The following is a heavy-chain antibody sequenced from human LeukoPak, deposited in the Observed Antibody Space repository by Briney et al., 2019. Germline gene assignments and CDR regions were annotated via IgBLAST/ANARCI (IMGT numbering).Heavy chain of an antibody. J-gene: IGHJ4*02. CDR2: LNPSRGTT. CDR3: ARDATRGIGGSYDLDF. Sequence: GASVKVSCKASGYNFSSYYIQWVRQDPGQGLEWMGLLNPSRGTTAYAPKFQGSVTMTRDTSSNTVYMELRGLRSDDTAIYYCARDATRGIGGSYDLDFWGQGSLVTVSS. D-gene: IGHD3-16*01. V-gene: IGHV1-46*01. CDR1: GYNFSSYY.